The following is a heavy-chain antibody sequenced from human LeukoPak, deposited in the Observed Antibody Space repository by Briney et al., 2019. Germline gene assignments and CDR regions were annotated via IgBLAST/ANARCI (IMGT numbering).Heavy chain of an antibody. J-gene: IGHJ4*02. CDR3: ARDEGGPVNY. CDR1: GYIFTIYG. CDR2: ISSNNGNT. Sequence: ASVKVSCKASGYIFTIYGITWVRQAPGQGLEWMGWISSNNGNTKYAQKFQGRVTMTTETSTSTAYMELRSLRSDDTAVYYCARDEGGPVNYWGQGTLVTVSS. V-gene: IGHV1-18*01. D-gene: IGHD3-16*01.